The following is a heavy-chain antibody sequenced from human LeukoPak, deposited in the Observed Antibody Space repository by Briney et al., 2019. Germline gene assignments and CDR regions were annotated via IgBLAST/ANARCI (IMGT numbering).Heavy chain of an antibody. CDR2: XXASGGAT. CDR1: GXXXXXXX. Sequence: GGSLRLSCTASGXXXXXXXXXXVXXXXXXXXXXXXXXXASGGATYYADSVKGRFTLSTDNSKNTLFLQMNSLRAEDTAIYSCTQVPWPIDMATISAYWGQGTLVTVSS. J-gene: IGHJ4*02. D-gene: IGHD5-24*01. CDR3: TQVPWPIDMATISAY. V-gene: IGHV3-23*01.